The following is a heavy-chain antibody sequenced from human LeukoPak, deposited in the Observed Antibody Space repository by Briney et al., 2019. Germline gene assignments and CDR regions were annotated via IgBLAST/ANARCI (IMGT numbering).Heavy chain of an antibody. J-gene: IGHJ6*03. CDR3: ARGRVWEPNYYYYYYMDV. CDR2: INHSGST. Sequence: PSETLSLTCAVYGGSFSGYYWSWIRQPPGKGLEWIGEINHSGSTNYNPYLKSRVTISVDTSKNQFSLKLSSVTAADTAVYYCARGRVWEPNYYYYYYMDVWGKGTTVTVSS. CDR1: GGSFSGYY. D-gene: IGHD1-26*01. V-gene: IGHV4-34*01.